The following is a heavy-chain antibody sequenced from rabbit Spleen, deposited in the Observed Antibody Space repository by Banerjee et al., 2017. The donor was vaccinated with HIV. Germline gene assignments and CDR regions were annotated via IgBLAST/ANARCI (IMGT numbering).Heavy chain of an antibody. D-gene: IGHD8-1*01. Sequence: QEQLEESGGGLVKPEGSLTLTCRASGFSLNTRYWICWVRQAPGEGPEWIACIHTGSDVPTYYASWAKGRFTISKTSSTTVTLQMTSLTAADTATYFCARDTGTSFSTYGMDLWGQGTLVTVS. CDR2: IHTGSDVPT. J-gene: IGHJ3*01. V-gene: IGHV1S45*01. CDR3: ARDTGTSFSTYGMDL. CDR1: GFSLNTRYW.